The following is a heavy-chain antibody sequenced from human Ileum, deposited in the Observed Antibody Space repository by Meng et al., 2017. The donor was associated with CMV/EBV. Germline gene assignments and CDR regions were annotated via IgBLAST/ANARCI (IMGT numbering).Heavy chain of an antibody. CDR1: GFTFSSYW. Sequence: GGSLRLSCAASGFTFSSYWMSWVRQAPGKGLEWVANIKQDGSEKYYVDSVKGRFTISSDNAKNSLYLQMNSLRAEDTAVYYCARQDWGHCSSTSCYDPFDYWGQGTRVTVSS. J-gene: IGHJ4*02. CDR2: IKQDGSEK. CDR3: ARQDWGHCSSTSCYDPFDY. D-gene: IGHD2-2*01. V-gene: IGHV3-7*01.